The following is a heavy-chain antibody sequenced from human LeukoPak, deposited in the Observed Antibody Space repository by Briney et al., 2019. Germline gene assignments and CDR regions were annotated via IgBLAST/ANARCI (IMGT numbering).Heavy chain of an antibody. D-gene: IGHD5-18*01. V-gene: IGHV3-7*01. CDR2: IKDDGSEK. Sequence: PGGSLRLSCAASGFIFSDYWMSWVRQAPGKGLEWVANIKDDGSEKYYVDSVKGRFTISRDNAKNSLYLQMNSLRAEDTAVYYCARDPGYSYGPVDYWAQGTLVTVSS. J-gene: IGHJ4*02. CDR1: GFIFSDYW. CDR3: ARDPGYSYGPVDY.